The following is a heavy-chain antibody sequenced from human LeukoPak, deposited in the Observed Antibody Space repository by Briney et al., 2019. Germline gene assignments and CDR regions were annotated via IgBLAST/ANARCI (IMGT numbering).Heavy chain of an antibody. D-gene: IGHD6-19*01. CDR2: IYYSGST. CDR1: GGSISSSSYY. CDR3: AKKRGGGWYEFLYYYYYYMDV. Sequence: PSETLSLTCTVSGGSISSSSYYWGWIRQPPGKGLEWIGSIYYSGSTYYNPSLKSRVTISVDTSKNQFSLKLSSVTAADTAVYYFAKKRGGGWYEFLYYYYYYMDVWGKGTTVTTSS. V-gene: IGHV4-39*01. J-gene: IGHJ6*03.